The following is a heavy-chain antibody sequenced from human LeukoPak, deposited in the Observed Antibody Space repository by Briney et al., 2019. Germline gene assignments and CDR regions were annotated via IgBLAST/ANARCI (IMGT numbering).Heavy chain of an antibody. CDR2: IYTSGST. D-gene: IGHD6-6*01. Sequence: PSETLSLTCTVSGGSISSYYWSWIRQPAGKGLEWIGRIYTSGSTNYNPSLKSRVTMSVDTSKNQFSLKLSSVTAADTAVYYCAKDCSSSSSYYYYYMDVWATGPRSPSP. CDR1: GGSISSYY. CDR3: AKDCSSSSSYYYYYMDV. J-gene: IGHJ6*03. V-gene: IGHV4-4*07.